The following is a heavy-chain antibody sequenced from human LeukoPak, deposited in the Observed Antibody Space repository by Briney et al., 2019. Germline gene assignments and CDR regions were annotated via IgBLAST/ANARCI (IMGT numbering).Heavy chain of an antibody. Sequence: PSETLSLTCTVSGGSISSYYWSWIRQPAGKGLEWIGRIYTSGSTNYNPSLKSRVTMSVDTSKNQFSLKLSSVTAADTAVYYCARLYDYVWGSYRYQVPNDYWGQGTLVTVSS. CDR1: GGSISSYY. CDR2: IYTSGST. V-gene: IGHV4-4*07. J-gene: IGHJ4*02. D-gene: IGHD3-16*02. CDR3: ARLYDYVWGSYRYQVPNDY.